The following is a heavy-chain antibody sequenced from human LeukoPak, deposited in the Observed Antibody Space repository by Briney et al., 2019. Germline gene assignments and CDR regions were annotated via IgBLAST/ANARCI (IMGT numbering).Heavy chain of an antibody. CDR1: GGTFSSYA. Sequence: ASVKVSCKASGGTFSSYAISWVRQAPGQGLEWMGRIIPILGIANYAQKFQGRVTITADKSTSTAYMELSSLRSEDTAVYYCARSSYYYDSSGYYFDYWGQGTLVTVSS. V-gene: IGHV1-69*04. D-gene: IGHD3-22*01. CDR2: IIPILGIA. CDR3: ARSSYYYDSSGYYFDY. J-gene: IGHJ4*02.